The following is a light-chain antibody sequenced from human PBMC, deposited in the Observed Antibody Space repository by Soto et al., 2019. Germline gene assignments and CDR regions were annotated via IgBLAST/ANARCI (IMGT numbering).Light chain of an antibody. J-gene: IGLJ2*01. CDR3: CSYAGSYTLV. CDR2: DVN. CDR1: SSDVGGYHY. Sequence: QSALTQPRSVSGSPGQSDTLSCTGTSSDVGGYHYVSWYQHHPGKAPKIIIYDVNKRPSGVPDRFSGSKSGNTASLTISGLQTEDEADYYCCSYAGSYTLVFGGGTKLTVL. V-gene: IGLV2-11*01.